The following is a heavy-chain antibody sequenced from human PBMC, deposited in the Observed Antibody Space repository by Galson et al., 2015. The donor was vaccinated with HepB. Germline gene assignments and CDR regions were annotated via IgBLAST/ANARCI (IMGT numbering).Heavy chain of an antibody. CDR3: AKVRGILWFGAVDY. J-gene: IGHJ4*02. CDR1: GFTFDDYA. V-gene: IGHV3-9*01. D-gene: IGHD3-10*01. Sequence: SLRLSCAASGFTFDDYAMHWVRQAPGKGLEWVSGISWNSGSIGYADSVKGRFTISRDNAKNSLYLQMNSLRAEDTALYYCAKVRGILWFGAVDYWGQGTLVTVSS. CDR2: ISWNSGSI.